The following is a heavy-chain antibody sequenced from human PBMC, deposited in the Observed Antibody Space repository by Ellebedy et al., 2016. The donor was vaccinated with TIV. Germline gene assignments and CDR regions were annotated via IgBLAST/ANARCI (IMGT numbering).Heavy chain of an antibody. Sequence: SETLSLTXAVYGGSFSGYYWSWIRQPPGKGLEWIGEINHSGSTNYNPSLKSRVTISVDTSKNQFSLKLSSVTAADTAVYYCARGGIAGIWFDPWGQGTLVTVSS. CDR3: ARGGIAGIWFDP. V-gene: IGHV4-34*01. CDR2: INHSGST. D-gene: IGHD3-10*01. CDR1: GGSFSGYY. J-gene: IGHJ5*02.